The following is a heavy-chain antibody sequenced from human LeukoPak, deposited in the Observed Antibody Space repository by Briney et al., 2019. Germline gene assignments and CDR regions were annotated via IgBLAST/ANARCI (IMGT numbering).Heavy chain of an antibody. V-gene: IGHV4-4*07. CDR1: GRSISSYY. CDR2: IYTSGST. J-gene: IGHJ3*02. D-gene: IGHD6-6*01. CDR3: ARDSLPYSSSPRDAFDI. Sequence: PSETLSLTCTVSGRSISSYYWSWIRQPAGKGLEWLGRIYTSGSTNYNPSLKSRVTMSVDTSKNQFSLKLSSVTAADTAVYYSARDSLPYSSSPRDAFDIWGQGTMVTVSS.